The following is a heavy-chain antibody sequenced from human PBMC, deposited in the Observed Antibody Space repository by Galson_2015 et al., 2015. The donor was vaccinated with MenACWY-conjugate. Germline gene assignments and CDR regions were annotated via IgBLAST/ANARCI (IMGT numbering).Heavy chain of an antibody. CDR2: TYYRSKWSN. CDR1: GDSVSSNRAA. D-gene: IGHD6-19*01. Sequence: CAISGDSVSSNRAAWNWIRQSPSRGLEWLGRTYYRSKWSNDYAPSVESRITINPDTSKNQFSLQLKSVTPEDSAIYYCVRGGEFSSGWFKFDYWGPGTLVTVSS. J-gene: IGHJ4*02. V-gene: IGHV6-1*01. CDR3: VRGGEFSSGWFKFDY.